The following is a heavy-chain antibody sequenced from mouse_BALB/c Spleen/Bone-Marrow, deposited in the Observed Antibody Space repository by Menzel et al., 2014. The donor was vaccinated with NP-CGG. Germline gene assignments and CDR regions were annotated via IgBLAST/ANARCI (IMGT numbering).Heavy chain of an antibody. D-gene: IGHD2-10*01. V-gene: IGHV1-14*01. J-gene: IGHJ3*01. CDR3: ARSTYYSFAY. Sequence: EVQLQQSGPELVKPGASVKMSCKASGYTFTSYVMHWVKQKPGQGLEWIGYINPYNDGTKYNEKSKGKATLTSDKSSSTAYMELSSLTSEDSAVYYCARSTYYSFAYWGQGTRVTVSA. CDR1: GYTFTSYV. CDR2: INPYNDGT.